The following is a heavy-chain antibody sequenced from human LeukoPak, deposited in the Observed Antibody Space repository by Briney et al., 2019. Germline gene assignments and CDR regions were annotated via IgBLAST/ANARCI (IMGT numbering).Heavy chain of an antibody. CDR2: ISNSGSTI. CDR3: PRTRRGYYDSSGTT. J-gene: IGHJ4*02. Sequence: GGSLRLSCEDSGFTFRSYEMNWGRQAPGKGLEWGLYISNSGSTIYYTDSVKGRFTISRDNAKNSLYLPMTSLRAEDTAVYYCPRTRRGYYDSSGTTWGQGTMVTVSS. CDR1: GFTFRSYE. D-gene: IGHD3-22*01. V-gene: IGHV3-48*03.